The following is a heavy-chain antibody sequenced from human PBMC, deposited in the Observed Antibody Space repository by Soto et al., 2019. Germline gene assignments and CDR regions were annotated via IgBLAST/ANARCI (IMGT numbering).Heavy chain of an antibody. D-gene: IGHD3-22*01. J-gene: IGHJ5*02. CDR3: ASSFYYYDSRGRENWFDP. V-gene: IGHV3-23*01. CDR2: LNTDGENT. Sequence: GGSLRLSCVGSGFTFSDYGMGWVRQAPGKGLEWVSTLNTDGENTHYADSAKGRFTISRDNSKNTLYLQVNSLRADDTAVYYCASSFYYYDSRGRENWFDPWGHGTLVTVSS. CDR1: GFTFSDYG.